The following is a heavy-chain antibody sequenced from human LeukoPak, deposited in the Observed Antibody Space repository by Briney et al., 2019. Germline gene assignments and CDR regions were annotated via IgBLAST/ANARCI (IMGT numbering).Heavy chain of an antibody. D-gene: IGHD3-22*01. Sequence: SETLSLTCTVSGGSISISLYYWGWVRQPPGKGLEWIGSIYHSGSTYYNPSLKSRVTISVDTSKNQFSLNLSSVTAADTAVYYCARDLDSTPGDYWGQGTLVTVSS. CDR3: ARDLDSTPGDY. CDR2: IYHSGST. CDR1: GGSISISLYY. J-gene: IGHJ4*02. V-gene: IGHV4-39*07.